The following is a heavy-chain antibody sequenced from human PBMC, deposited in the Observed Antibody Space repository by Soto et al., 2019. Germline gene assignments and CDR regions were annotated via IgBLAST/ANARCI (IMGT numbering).Heavy chain of an antibody. J-gene: IGHJ4*02. V-gene: IGHV4-31*03. CDR2: ISYGGST. CDR1: GGSINSGGYC. D-gene: IGHD5-18*01. CDR3: SRGILF. Sequence: QVQLQESGPGLVKPSQTLSLTCTVSGGSINSGGYCWSWIRQHPGKGLDWIGCISYGGSTSYNPSLKGRVTISVDTSKNPFSLKLTSVTCGDKAVNYCSRGILFWGQGALITVSS.